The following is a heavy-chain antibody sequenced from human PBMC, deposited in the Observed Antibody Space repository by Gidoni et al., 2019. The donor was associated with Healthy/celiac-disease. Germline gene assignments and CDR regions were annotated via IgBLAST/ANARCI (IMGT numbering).Heavy chain of an antibody. CDR3: AKDSKGVGARFWAEYFQH. CDR1: GFTFSSYA. CDR2: ISGSGGST. V-gene: IGHV3-23*01. D-gene: IGHD1-26*01. J-gene: IGHJ1*01. Sequence: EVQLLESGGGLVQPGGSLRLYCAASGFTFSSYAMSWVRQAPGKGLEWVSAISGSGGSTYYADSVKGRFTISRDNSKNTLYLQMNSLRAEDTAVYYCAKDSKGVGARFWAEYFQHWGQGTLVTVSS.